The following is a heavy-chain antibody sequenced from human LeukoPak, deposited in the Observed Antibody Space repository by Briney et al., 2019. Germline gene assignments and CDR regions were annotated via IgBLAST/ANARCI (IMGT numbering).Heavy chain of an antibody. CDR1: GFTFSSYW. J-gene: IGHJ4*02. Sequence: GGSLRLSCAASGFTFSSYWMSWVRQAPGKGLEWVANIKQDGSEKYYVDSVKGRFTISRDNAKNSLYLQMNSLGAEDTAVYYCARDSAPFRPQLRPLDYWGQGTLVTVSS. CDR2: IKQDGSEK. D-gene: IGHD1-7*01. V-gene: IGHV3-7*01. CDR3: ARDSAPFRPQLRPLDY.